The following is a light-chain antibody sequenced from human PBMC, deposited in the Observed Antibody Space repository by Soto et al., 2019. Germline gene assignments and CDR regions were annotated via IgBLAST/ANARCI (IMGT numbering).Light chain of an antibody. Sequence: EIVMTQSPATLSVSPGGRATLSCRASQSISDTLAWYQQKPGQAPRLLIYGASTRAPGFPASFSGSGSGTDFHLTISSLQSEDFAVYYCQQYNNWPSTFGQGTKVQIK. J-gene: IGKJ1*01. CDR1: QSISDT. CDR2: GAS. CDR3: QQYNNWPST. V-gene: IGKV3-15*01.